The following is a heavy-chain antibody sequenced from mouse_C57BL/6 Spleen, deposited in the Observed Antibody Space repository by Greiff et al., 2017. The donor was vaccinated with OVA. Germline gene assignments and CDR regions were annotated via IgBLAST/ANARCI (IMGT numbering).Heavy chain of an antibody. D-gene: IGHD1-1*01. CDR1: GFTFSSYG. CDR3: AREDYYGSPYYFDY. CDR2: ISSGGSYT. V-gene: IGHV5-6*02. J-gene: IGHJ2*01. Sequence: EVKLVESGGDLVKPGGSLKLSCAASGFTFSSYGMSWVRQTPDKRLEWVATISSGGSYTYYPDSVKGRFTISRDNAKNTLYLQMSSLKSEDTAMYYCAREDYYGSPYYFDYWGQGTTLTVSS.